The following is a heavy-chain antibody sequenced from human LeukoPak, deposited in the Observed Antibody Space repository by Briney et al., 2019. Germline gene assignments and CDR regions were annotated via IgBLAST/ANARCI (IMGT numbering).Heavy chain of an antibody. Sequence: GESLKISCKGSGYSFTRYWIGWVRQMPGKRLEWMGIIYPGDSDTRYSPSFQGQVTISADKSISTAYLQWSSLKASDTAMYYCARQYYYDSSGSRDYYYMDVWGKGTTVTVSS. CDR2: IYPGDSDT. J-gene: IGHJ6*03. CDR1: GYSFTRYW. D-gene: IGHD3-22*01. CDR3: ARQYYYDSSGSRDYYYMDV. V-gene: IGHV5-51*01.